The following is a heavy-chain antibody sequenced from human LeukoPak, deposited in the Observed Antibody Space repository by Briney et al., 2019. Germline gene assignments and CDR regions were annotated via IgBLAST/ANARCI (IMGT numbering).Heavy chain of an antibody. CDR2: IYHSGRT. Sequence: SETLSLTCTVSGYFISSGYYWGWIRQPPGKGLEWIGSIYHSGRTFYNPSLKSRVTISVDTSKNQFSLKLTSVTAADTAVYYCARPHRGPFAFDIWGQGTMVTVSS. J-gene: IGHJ3*02. V-gene: IGHV4-38-2*02. CDR1: GYFISSGYY. D-gene: IGHD2-15*01. CDR3: ARPHRGPFAFDI.